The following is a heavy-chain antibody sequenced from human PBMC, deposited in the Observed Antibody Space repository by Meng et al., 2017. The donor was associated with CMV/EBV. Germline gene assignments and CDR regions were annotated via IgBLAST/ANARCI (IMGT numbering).Heavy chain of an antibody. CDR3: ARAAVDLSKDYFDY. J-gene: IGHJ4*02. D-gene: IGHD2-15*01. Sequence: QLQLDISRPGLVNPSEPPSTSCAVSGGSISSFYWSWIRQPAGKGLEWIGRIYTSGSTNYNPSLKSRVTMSVDTSKNQFSLKLSSVTAADTAVYYCARAAVDLSKDYFDYWGQGTLVTVSS. V-gene: IGHV4-4*07. CDR1: GGSISSFY. CDR2: IYTSGST.